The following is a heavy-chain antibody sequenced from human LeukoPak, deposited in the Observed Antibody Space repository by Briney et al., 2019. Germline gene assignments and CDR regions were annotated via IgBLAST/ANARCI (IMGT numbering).Heavy chain of an antibody. D-gene: IGHD3-22*01. CDR2: IIPLLGIA. J-gene: IGHJ4*02. CDR3: ASRSLFGYYWYFDY. V-gene: IGHV1-69*04. CDR1: GGTFSSYA. Sequence: SVKVSCKASGGTFSSYAISWVRQAPGQGLEWIGSIIPLLGIANYAQKIQGRVTITPHKSTSTAYTELGSLRSEDTAVYYCASRSLFGYYWYFDYWGQGTLVTVSS.